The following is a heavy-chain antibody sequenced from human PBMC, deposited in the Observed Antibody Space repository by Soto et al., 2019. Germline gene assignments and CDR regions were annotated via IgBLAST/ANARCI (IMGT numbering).Heavy chain of an antibody. V-gene: IGHV3-11*06. D-gene: IGHD2-8*01. CDR3: ARDKRYCTNGVCYPIAVDY. CDR1: GFTFSDYY. CDR2: ISSSSSYT. J-gene: IGHJ4*02. Sequence: PGGSLRLSCAASGFTFSDYYMSWIRQAPGKGLEWVSYISSSSSYTNYADSVKGRFTISRDNAKNSLYLQMNSLRAEDTAVYYCARDKRYCTNGVCYPIAVDYWGQGTLVTVSS.